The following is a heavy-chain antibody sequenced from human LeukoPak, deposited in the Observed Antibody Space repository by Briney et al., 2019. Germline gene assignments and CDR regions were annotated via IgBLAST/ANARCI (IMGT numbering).Heavy chain of an antibody. D-gene: IGHD1-7*01. CDR1: GGTFSSYA. Sequence: SVKVSCKASGGTFSSYAISWVRQAPGQGLEWMGGIIPIFGTANYAQKFQGRVTITTDESTSTAYMELSSLRSEDTAVYYCARDWNYGFEYYYYGMDVWGQGTTVTVSS. J-gene: IGHJ6*02. CDR3: ARDWNYGFEYYYYGMDV. CDR2: IIPIFGTA. V-gene: IGHV1-69*05.